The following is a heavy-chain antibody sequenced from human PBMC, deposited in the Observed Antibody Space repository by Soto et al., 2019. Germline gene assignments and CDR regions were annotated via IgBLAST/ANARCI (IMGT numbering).Heavy chain of an antibody. V-gene: IGHV4-34*01. CDR2: INHSGST. J-gene: IGHJ5*02. CDR3: ARGSGWSLNWFDP. D-gene: IGHD6-19*01. CDR1: GGSFSGYY. Sequence: SETLSLTCAVYGGSFSGYYWSWIRQPPGKGLEWIGEINHSGSTNYNPSLKSRVTISVDTSKNQFSLKLSSVTAADTAVYYCARGSGWSLNWFDPWGQGTLVTVSS.